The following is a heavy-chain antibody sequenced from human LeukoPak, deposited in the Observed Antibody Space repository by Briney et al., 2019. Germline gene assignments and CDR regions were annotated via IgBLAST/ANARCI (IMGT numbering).Heavy chain of an antibody. V-gene: IGHV3-30*02. CDR1: GFTFSSYG. Sequence: PGGSLRLSCAASGFTFSSYGMHWVRQAPGKGLEWVAFIRYDGSNKYYADSVKGRFTISRDNSKNTLYLQMNSLRAEDTAVYYCATSIVGAFYYYYYMDVWGKGTTVTVSS. CDR3: ATSIVGAFYYYYYMDV. CDR2: IRYDGSNK. D-gene: IGHD1-26*01. J-gene: IGHJ6*03.